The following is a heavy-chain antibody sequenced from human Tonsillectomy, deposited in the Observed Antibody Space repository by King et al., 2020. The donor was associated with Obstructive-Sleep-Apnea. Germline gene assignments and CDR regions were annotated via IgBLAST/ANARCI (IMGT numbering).Heavy chain of an antibody. CDR2: ISYDGSNK. D-gene: IGHD6-19*01. J-gene: IGHJ4*02. V-gene: IGHV3-30-3*01. Sequence: VQLVESGGGVVQPGRSLRLSCAASGFTFSSYPMHWVRQAPGKGLEWVAVISYDGSNKYYADSVKGRFTISRDNSKNTLYLQMKSLRVEDTAVYYCARDSKMAGTFDYWGQGTLVTVSS. CDR1: GFTFSSYP. CDR3: ARDSKMAGTFDY.